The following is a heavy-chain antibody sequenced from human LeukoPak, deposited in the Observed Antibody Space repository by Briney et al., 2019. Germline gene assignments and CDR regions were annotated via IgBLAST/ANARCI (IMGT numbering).Heavy chain of an antibody. CDR3: ASGIRYYYDSSGYSPFGY. Sequence: SETLSLTCTVSGDSISSRSYYWGWIRQPPWKGLEWIGSIYYSEGTYYNPSLKSRVTISIDTSKNQFSLKLSSVTAADTAVYYCASGIRYYYDSSGYSPFGYWGQGTLVTVSS. V-gene: IGHV4-39*07. CDR1: GDSISSRSYY. D-gene: IGHD3-22*01. CDR2: IYYSEGT. J-gene: IGHJ4*02.